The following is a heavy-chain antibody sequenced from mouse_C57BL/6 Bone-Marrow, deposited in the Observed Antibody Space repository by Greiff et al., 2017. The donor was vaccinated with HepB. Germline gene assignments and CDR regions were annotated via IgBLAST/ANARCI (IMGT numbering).Heavy chain of an antibody. D-gene: IGHD1-1*01. J-gene: IGHJ1*03. CDR1: GYTFTSYT. V-gene: IGHV1-4*01. CDR2: INPSSGYT. Sequence: VKLVESGAELARPGASVKMSCKASGYTFTSYTMHWVKQRPGQGLEWIGYINPSSGYTKYNQKFKDKATLTADKSSSTAYMQLSSLTSEDSAVYYCARWGITTVVATSRWYFDVWGTGTTVTVSS. CDR3: ARWGITTVVATSRWYFDV.